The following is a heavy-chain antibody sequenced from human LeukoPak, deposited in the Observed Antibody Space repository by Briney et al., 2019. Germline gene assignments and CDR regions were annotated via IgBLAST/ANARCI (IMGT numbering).Heavy chain of an antibody. CDR1: GFTFSSYW. Sequence: GGSLRLSCAASGFTFSSYWMHWVRQAPGKGLEWVAVIWYDGSNKYYADSVKGRFTISRDNSKNTLYLQMNSLRAEDTAVYYCARDLHILTGYYPDYGMDVWGQGTTVTVSS. D-gene: IGHD3-9*01. V-gene: IGHV3-33*08. CDR2: IWYDGSNK. CDR3: ARDLHILTGYYPDYGMDV. J-gene: IGHJ6*02.